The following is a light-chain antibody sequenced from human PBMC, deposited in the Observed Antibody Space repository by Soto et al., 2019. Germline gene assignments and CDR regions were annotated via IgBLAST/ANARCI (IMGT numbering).Light chain of an antibody. CDR1: SSNIGSNT. Sequence: QSVLTQPPSASGTPGQRVTISCSGSSSNIGSNTVNWYQQLPGTAPKLLIYSDNQRPSGVPDRFSASKSGTSASLAISGLRSEDEADYYCAAWDDTVTDQGWVFGGGTKLTVL. V-gene: IGLV1-44*01. CDR2: SDN. J-gene: IGLJ3*02. CDR3: AAWDDTVTDQGWV.